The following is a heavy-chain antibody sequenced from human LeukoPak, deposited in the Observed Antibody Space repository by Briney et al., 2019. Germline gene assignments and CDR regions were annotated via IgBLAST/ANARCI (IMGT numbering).Heavy chain of an antibody. CDR3: AKGPPHSIAVAVYFDY. CDR1: GFTFSSYA. D-gene: IGHD6-19*01. CDR2: ISGSGGST. Sequence: PGGSLRLSCAASGFTFSSYAMSWVRQAPGKGLEWVSAISGSGGSTYYADSVKGRFTISRDNSKNTLYLQMNSLRAEDTAVYYCAKGPPHSIAVAVYFDYWGQGTLVTVSS. J-gene: IGHJ4*02. V-gene: IGHV3-23*01.